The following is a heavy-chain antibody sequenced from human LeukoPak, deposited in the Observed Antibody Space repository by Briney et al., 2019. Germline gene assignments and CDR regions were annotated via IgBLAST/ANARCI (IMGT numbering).Heavy chain of an antibody. CDR3: ARDSVYSYGYGYSQH. J-gene: IGHJ1*01. CDR2: ISSNGGST. Sequence: PGGSLRLSCAASGFTFSSYAMHWVRQAPGKGLEYVSAISSNGGSTYYANSVKGRFTISRDNSKNTLYLQMGSLRAEDMAVYYCARDSVYSYGYGYSQHWGQGTLVTVSS. CDR1: GFTFSSYA. D-gene: IGHD5-18*01. V-gene: IGHV3-64*01.